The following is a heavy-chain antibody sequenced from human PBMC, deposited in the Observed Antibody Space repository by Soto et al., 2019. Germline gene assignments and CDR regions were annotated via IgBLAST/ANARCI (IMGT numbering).Heavy chain of an antibody. CDR3: ARGDSSGWYHYFDY. CDR1: GFTFSSYA. J-gene: IGHJ4*02. D-gene: IGHD6-19*01. CDR2: ISGSGGST. V-gene: IGHV3-23*01. Sequence: PGGSLRLSCAASGFTFSSYAMSWVRQAPGKGLEWVSAISGSGGSTYYVDSVKGRFTISRDNAKNSLYLQMNSLRAEDTAVYYCARGDSSGWYHYFDYWGQGTLVTVSS.